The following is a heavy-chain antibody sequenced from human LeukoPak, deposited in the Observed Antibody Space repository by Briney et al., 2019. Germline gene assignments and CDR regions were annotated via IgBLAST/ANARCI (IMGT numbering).Heavy chain of an antibody. CDR2: IYPGDSDT. CDR1: GYSFTSYW. CDR3: ARQTRGYSCGYYYYYYMDV. V-gene: IGHV5-51*01. J-gene: IGHJ6*03. D-gene: IGHD5-18*01. Sequence: GGSLKISCKGSGYSFTSYWIGWVRQMPGKGLEWMGIIYPGDSDTRYSPSFQGQVTISADKSISTAYLQWSSLKASDTAMYYCARQTRGYSCGYYYYYYMDVWGKGTTVTVSS.